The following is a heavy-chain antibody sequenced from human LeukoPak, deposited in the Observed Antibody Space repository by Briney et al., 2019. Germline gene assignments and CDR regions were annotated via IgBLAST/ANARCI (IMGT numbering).Heavy chain of an antibody. Sequence: PGGTLRLSCAASGFTFSSYGMHWVRQAPGKGLEWVAFIRYDGSNKYYADSVKGRFTISRDNSKNTLYLQMNSLRAEDTAVYYCAKDYYDSSGYSDAFDIWGQGTMVTVSS. V-gene: IGHV3-30*02. D-gene: IGHD3-22*01. J-gene: IGHJ3*02. CDR1: GFTFSSYG. CDR2: IRYDGSNK. CDR3: AKDYYDSSGYSDAFDI.